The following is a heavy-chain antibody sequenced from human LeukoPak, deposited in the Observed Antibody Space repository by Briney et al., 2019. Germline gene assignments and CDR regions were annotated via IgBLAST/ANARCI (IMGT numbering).Heavy chain of an antibody. CDR1: GYTFTGYY. CDR3: ARDADSSGYHDAFDI. J-gene: IGHJ3*02. Sequence: ASVKVSCKASGYTFTGYYMHWVRQAPGQGLEWMGRINPNSGGTNYAQKFQGRVTMTRDTSISTAYVELSRLRSGDTAVYYCARDADSSGYHDAFDIWGQGTMVTVSS. CDR2: INPNSGGT. V-gene: IGHV1-2*06. D-gene: IGHD3-22*01.